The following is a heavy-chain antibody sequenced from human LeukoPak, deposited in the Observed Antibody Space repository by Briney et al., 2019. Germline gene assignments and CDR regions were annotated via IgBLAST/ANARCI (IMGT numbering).Heavy chain of an antibody. Sequence: SETLSLTCTVSGGSVSSGSYYWSWIRQPPGKGLEWIGYIYYSGSTNYNPSLKSRVTISVDTSKNQFSLKLSSVTAADTAVYCCARGEQWLVSNYFDYWGQGTLVTVSS. V-gene: IGHV4-61*01. D-gene: IGHD6-19*01. CDR3: ARGEQWLVSNYFDY. CDR2: IYYSGST. CDR1: GGSVSSGSYY. J-gene: IGHJ4*02.